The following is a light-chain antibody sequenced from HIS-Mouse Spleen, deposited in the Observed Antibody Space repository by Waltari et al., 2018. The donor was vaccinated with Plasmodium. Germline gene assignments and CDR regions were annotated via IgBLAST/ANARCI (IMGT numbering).Light chain of an antibody. CDR2: EVS. Sequence: QSALTQPPSASGSPGQSVTISCTGTSSDVGGYHYFSWYQPHPGNAPTLMVYEVSKRPSGVPDRFSGSKAGNTASLTVSGLQAEDEADYYCSSYAGSNNLVFGGGTKLTVL. J-gene: IGLJ2*01. CDR1: SSDVGGYHY. CDR3: SSYAGSNNLV. V-gene: IGLV2-8*01.